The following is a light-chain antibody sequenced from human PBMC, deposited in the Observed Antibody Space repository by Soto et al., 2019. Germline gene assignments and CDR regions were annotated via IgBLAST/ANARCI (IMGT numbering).Light chain of an antibody. Sequence: EIVLTQSPATLSLSPGERATLSCRASRTVSNYLAWYQQKPGQVPRLLIYGPSSRATGIPDRFSGSGSGTDFTLTISRLEPEDSALYYCQQYGSSPITFGQGTRLENK. CDR3: QQYGSSPIT. V-gene: IGKV3-20*01. J-gene: IGKJ5*01. CDR1: RTVSNY. CDR2: GPS.